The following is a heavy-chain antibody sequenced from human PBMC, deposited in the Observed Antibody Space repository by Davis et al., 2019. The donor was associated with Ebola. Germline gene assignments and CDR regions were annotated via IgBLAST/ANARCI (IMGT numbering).Heavy chain of an antibody. CDR1: GYTLTELS. J-gene: IGHJ4*02. D-gene: IGHD6-6*01. CDR2: FDPEDGET. V-gene: IGHV1-24*01. Sequence: ASVKVSCKVSGYTLTELSLHWVRQAPGKGLEWMGGFDPEDGETIYAQKFQGRVTMTEDTSTDTAYMELSSLRSEDTAVYYCATDSIAARPLDYWGQGTLVTVSS. CDR3: ATDSIAARPLDY.